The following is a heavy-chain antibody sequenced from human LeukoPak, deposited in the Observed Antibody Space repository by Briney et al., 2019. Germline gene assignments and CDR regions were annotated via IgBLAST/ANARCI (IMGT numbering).Heavy chain of an antibody. CDR1: GFTFSSYW. D-gene: IGHD1-26*01. CDR2: INQDGSEK. CDR3: ARGGELLRPADY. Sequence: GGSLRLSCAASGFTFSSYWMHWVRQAPGKGLEWVVHINQDGSEKYYVDSVKGRFTISRDNAKNSLYLQMNSLRAEDTAVYYCARGGELLRPADYWGQGALVTVSS. V-gene: IGHV3-7*01. J-gene: IGHJ4*02.